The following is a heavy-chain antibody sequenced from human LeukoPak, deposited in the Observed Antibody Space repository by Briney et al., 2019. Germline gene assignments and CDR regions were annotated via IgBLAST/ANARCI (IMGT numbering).Heavy chain of an antibody. CDR3: ATDRLTTGAFDI. J-gene: IGHJ3*02. CDR2: FDPEDGET. CDR1: GYTLTELS. V-gene: IGHV1-24*01. D-gene: IGHD4-17*01. Sequence: ASVRVSWKVSGYTLTELSMHWVRQAPGKGLEWMGGFDPEDGETIYAQKFQGRVTMTEDTSTDTAYMELSSLRSEDTAVYYCATDRLTTGAFDIWGQGTMVTVSS.